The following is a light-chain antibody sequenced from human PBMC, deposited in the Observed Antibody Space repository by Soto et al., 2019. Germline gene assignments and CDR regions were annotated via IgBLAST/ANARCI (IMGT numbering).Light chain of an antibody. CDR2: GAS. Sequence: ETLLTQSPSTLSLSSGERATLSCRASQSVSSYLAWYQQKPGQAPRLLIYGASSRATGIPDRLSGSGSGTDFTLTISRLEPEDFAVYYCQQYGSSPTFGQGTKVDIK. CDR3: QQYGSSPT. CDR1: QSVSSY. J-gene: IGKJ1*01. V-gene: IGKV3-20*01.